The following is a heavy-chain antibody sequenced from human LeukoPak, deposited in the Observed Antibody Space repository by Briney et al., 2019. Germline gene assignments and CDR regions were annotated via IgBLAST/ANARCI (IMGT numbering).Heavy chain of an antibody. D-gene: IGHD3-10*01. CDR1: GGSFRNNH. V-gene: IGHV4-34*01. J-gene: IGHJ3*02. CDR2: VNPGGST. Sequence: SETLSLTCAVYGGSFRNNHWSWIRQSPGKGLEWIGEVNPGGSTNHNPSLKSRVTISLDTSRNQFSLKLNSVTAADTAVYYCAKSNGYGLVDIWGQGTMVTVSS. CDR3: AKSNGYGLVDI.